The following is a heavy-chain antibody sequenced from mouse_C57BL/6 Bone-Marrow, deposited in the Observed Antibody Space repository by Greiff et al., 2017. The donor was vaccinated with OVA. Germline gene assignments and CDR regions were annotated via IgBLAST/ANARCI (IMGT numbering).Heavy chain of an antibody. CDR2: IDPSDSYT. Sequence: QVQLQQPGAELVRPGTSVKLSCKASGYTFTSYWMHWVKQRPGQGLEWIGVIDPSDSYTNYNQKFKGKATLNVDTSSSTAYMQLSSLTSEDSAVYYCARRGDYWGQGTSVTVSS. CDR1: GYTFTSYW. J-gene: IGHJ4*01. V-gene: IGHV1-59*01. CDR3: ARRGDY.